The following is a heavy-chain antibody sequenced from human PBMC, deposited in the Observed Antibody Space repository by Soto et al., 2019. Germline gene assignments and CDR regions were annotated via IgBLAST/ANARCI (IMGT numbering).Heavy chain of an antibody. CDR3: ARLAARPNYYYGMDV. CDR1: GYSFTSYW. J-gene: IGHJ6*02. CDR2: IDPSDSYT. V-gene: IGHV5-10-1*01. Sequence: GESLKISCKGSGYSFTSYWISWVRQMPGKGLEWVGRIDPSDSYTNYSPSFQGHVTISADKSISTAYLQWSSLKASDTAMYYCARLAARPNYYYGMDVWGQGTTVTVSS. D-gene: IGHD6-6*01.